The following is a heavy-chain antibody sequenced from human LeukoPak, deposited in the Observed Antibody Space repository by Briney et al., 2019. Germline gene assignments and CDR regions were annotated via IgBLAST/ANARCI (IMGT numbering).Heavy chain of an antibody. Sequence: QAGGSLRLSCAASGSTFSSYWMSWVRQAPGKGLEWVANIKQDGSEKYYVDSVKGRFTISRDNAKNSLYLQMNSLRAEDTAVYYCARGLTYCSGGSCYWDYWGQGTLVTVSS. CDR2: IKQDGSEK. J-gene: IGHJ4*02. CDR1: GSTFSSYW. D-gene: IGHD2-15*01. CDR3: ARGLTYCSGGSCYWDY. V-gene: IGHV3-7*01.